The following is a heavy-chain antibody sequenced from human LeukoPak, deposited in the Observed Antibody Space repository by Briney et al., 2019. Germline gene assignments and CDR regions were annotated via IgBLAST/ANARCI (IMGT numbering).Heavy chain of an antibody. V-gene: IGHV3-9*01. Sequence: GGSLRLSCAASGFTFDDYAVHWVRQAPGKGLEWVSGISWNSGSIGYADSVKGRFNISRDNAKNSLSLQMNSLRAEDTDLYYCANGRSNTYCDFWIGYYVWFDPWGQGTLVTVSS. CDR2: ISWNSGSI. D-gene: IGHD3-3*01. CDR1: GFTFDDYA. CDR3: ANGRSNTYCDFWIGYYVWFDP. J-gene: IGHJ5*02.